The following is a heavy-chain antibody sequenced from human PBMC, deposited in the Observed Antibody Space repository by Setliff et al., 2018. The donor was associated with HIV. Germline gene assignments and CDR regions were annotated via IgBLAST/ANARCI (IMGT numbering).Heavy chain of an antibody. J-gene: IGHJ4*02. V-gene: IGHV4-39*07. CDR3: AKGAGFYGDYTFDY. Sequence: SETLSLTCTVSGGSITTTNYYWGWVRQSPGKGLEWIGVIYYRGSAYYNLSLQSRVTLSVDTSKNSFSLHLTSVTAADTAVYYCAKGAGFYGDYTFDYWGQGNLVTVSS. CDR2: IYYRGSA. CDR1: GGSITTTNYY. D-gene: IGHD4-17*01.